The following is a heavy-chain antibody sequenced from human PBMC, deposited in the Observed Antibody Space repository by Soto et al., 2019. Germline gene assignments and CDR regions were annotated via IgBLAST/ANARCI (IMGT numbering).Heavy chain of an antibody. J-gene: IGHJ4*02. D-gene: IGHD4-17*01. V-gene: IGHV1-69*12. CDR3: ARAGSPSEGTTVTPFDY. CDR2: IIPILGTA. CDR1: EGTFSSYA. Sequence: QVQLVQSGAEVKKPGSSVKFSCKASEGTFSSYAISWVRQAPGQGLEWMGGIIPILGTANYAQKFQGRVTITADESTSTAYMELSSLRSEDTAVYYCARAGSPSEGTTVTPFDYWGQGTLVTVSS.